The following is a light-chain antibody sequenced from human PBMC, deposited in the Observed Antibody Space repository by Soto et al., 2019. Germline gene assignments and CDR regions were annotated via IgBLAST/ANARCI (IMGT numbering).Light chain of an antibody. J-gene: IGKJ5*01. CDR3: QQSYSTPRD. Sequence: DIQMTPSPSSLSASVGDRVTITCRASQSISSYLNWYQQKPGKAPKLLIYAASSLQSGVPSRFSGSGSGTDFILTISSLQPEDFATYYCQQSYSTPRDFGQGTRLEI. CDR2: AAS. CDR1: QSISSY. V-gene: IGKV1-39*01.